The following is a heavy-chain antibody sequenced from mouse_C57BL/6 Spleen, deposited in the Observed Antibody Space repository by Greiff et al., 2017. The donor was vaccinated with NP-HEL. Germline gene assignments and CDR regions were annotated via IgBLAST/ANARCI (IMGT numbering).Heavy chain of an antibody. V-gene: IGHV1-47*01. D-gene: IGHD1-1*01. CDR3: ARGHYYGSSPYYFDY. J-gene: IGHJ2*01. Sequence: VQLQQSGAELVKPGASVKMSCKASGYTFTTYPIEWMKQNHGKSLEWIGNFHPYNDDTKYNEKFKCKATLTVEKSSSTVYWELSRLTSDDSAVYYCARGHYYGSSPYYFDYGGQGTTLTVSS. CDR2: FHPYNDDT. CDR1: GYTFTTYP.